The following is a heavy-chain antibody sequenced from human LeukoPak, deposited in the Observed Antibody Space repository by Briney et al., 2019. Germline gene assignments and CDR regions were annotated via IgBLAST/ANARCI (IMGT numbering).Heavy chain of an antibody. Sequence: PSETLSLTCTVSGGSISSGGYYWSWIRQHPGKGLEWIGSVYYSGSTYYNPSLKSRVTISVDTSKNQFSLKLSSVTAADTALYYCARLTAGFCVGDCYSGYWGQGTLVTVSS. CDR2: VYYSGST. D-gene: IGHD2-21*02. CDR3: ARLTAGFCVGDCYSGY. CDR1: GGSISSGGYY. J-gene: IGHJ4*01. V-gene: IGHV4-39*01.